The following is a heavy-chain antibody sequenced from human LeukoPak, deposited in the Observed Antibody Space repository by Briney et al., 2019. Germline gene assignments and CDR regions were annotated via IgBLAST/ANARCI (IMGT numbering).Heavy chain of an antibody. CDR3: ASPPIHYYDSSGYPYYFDY. D-gene: IGHD3-22*01. V-gene: IGHV1-69*01. CDR1: GGTFSSYA. CDR2: IIPIFGTA. J-gene: IGHJ4*02. Sequence: SVKVSCKASGGTFSSYAISWVRQAPGQGLEWMGGIIPIFGTANYAQKFQGRVTITADESTSTAYMELSSLRSEDTAVYCCASPPIHYYDSSGYPYYFDYWGQGTLVTVSS.